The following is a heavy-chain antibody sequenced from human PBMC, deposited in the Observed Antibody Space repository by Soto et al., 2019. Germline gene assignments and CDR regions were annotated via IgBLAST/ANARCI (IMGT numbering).Heavy chain of an antibody. CDR3: VQTTGWPGFDF. CDR1: GFTVSSKY. J-gene: IGHJ4*02. CDR2: IYGGGTT. Sequence: EVQLVESGGGLIQPGGSLRLSCAASGFTVSSKYMTWVRQAPGKGLEWVSVIYGGGTTYYADSVKGRFTISRDNPKNTLYLQVNSLRAEDTAVYYCVQTTGWPGFDFWGQGTLVTVSS. D-gene: IGHD6-19*01. V-gene: IGHV3-53*01.